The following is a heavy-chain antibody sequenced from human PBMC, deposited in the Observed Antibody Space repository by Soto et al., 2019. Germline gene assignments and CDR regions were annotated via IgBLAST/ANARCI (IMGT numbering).Heavy chain of an antibody. CDR1: GGSISSGDYY. J-gene: IGHJ5*02. Sequence: QVQLQESGPGLVKPSQTLSLTCTVSGGSISSGDYYWSWIRQPPGKGLEWIGYLYYSGSTYYNPCLKSRVTISVETCTNQLSLKLSSVTAADTAVYYCARGRHDGSRLDPWGQGTLVTVSS. CDR3: ARGRHDGSRLDP. CDR2: LYYSGST. D-gene: IGHD6-13*01. V-gene: IGHV4-30-4*01.